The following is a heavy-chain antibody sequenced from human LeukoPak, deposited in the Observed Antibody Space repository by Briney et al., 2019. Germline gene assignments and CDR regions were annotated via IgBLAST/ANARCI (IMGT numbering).Heavy chain of an antibody. CDR2: IYYTGST. D-gene: IGHD6-13*01. CDR1: GGSISSYY. J-gene: IGHJ3*01. Sequence: SETLSLTCTVSGGSISSYYWSWIRQPPGKGLKWIGNIYYTGSTNYSPSLKSRVTISVDTSMNQFSLKLRSVTAADTAVYYCARISSSNWYNERGAFDVWGQGTMVTVSS. V-gene: IGHV4-59*01. CDR3: ARISSSNWYNERGAFDV.